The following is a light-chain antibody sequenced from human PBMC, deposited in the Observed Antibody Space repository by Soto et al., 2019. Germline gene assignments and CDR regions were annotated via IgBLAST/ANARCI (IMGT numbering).Light chain of an antibody. Sequence: QSALTQPSSVSGSPGQSITISCTGTSSDVGSHNLVSWYQHYPGKAPKLIIFEASKRPSGVSNRFSGSKSGSTASLKISGLQAEDEADYYCCSNAAGSTYVFGTGTKVTVL. CDR3: CSNAAGSTYV. J-gene: IGLJ1*01. CDR2: EAS. V-gene: IGLV2-23*01. CDR1: SSDVGSHNL.